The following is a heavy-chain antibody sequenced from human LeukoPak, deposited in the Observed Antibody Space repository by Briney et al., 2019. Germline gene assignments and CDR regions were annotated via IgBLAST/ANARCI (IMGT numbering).Heavy chain of an antibody. D-gene: IGHD6-13*01. V-gene: IGHV7-4-1*02. CDR1: GYTFTGYY. J-gene: IGHJ5*02. CDR3: ARGYRSYSSRYKYNWFDP. CDR2: INTNTGNP. Sequence: ASVKVSCKASGYTFTGYYMHWVRQAPGQGLEWMGWINTNTGNPTYAQGFTGRFVFSLDTSVSTAYLQISSLKAEDTAVYYCARGYRSYSSRYKYNWFDPWGQGTLVTVSS.